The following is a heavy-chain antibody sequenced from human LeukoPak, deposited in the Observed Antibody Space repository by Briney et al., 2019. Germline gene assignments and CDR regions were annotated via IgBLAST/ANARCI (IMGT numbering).Heavy chain of an antibody. CDR1: GFTFSSYA. D-gene: IGHD4/OR15-4a*01. CDR2: ISGSGGDT. CDR3: AKARGATYGTYYFDY. J-gene: IGHJ4*02. V-gene: IGHV3-23*01. Sequence: GGSLRLSCAASGFTFSSYAMNWVRQAPGKGLEWVSISGSGGDTYYADSVKGRFTISRDNSKNTLYLQMNSLRAEDTAVYYCAKARGATYGTYYFDYWGPGTLVTVSS.